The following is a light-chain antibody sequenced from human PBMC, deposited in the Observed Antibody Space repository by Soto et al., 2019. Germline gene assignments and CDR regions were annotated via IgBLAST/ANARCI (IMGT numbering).Light chain of an antibody. Sequence: EILLTQSPGTLSLSPGERATLSCSARQSLSGNYVAWYQQKPGHAHRFLIYGASNMATGIPDRFSGGGSGTDFALKISRPEQEDSAVYYCQQYGSSPLTFGQRTRLEIK. CDR3: QQYGSSPLT. V-gene: IGKV3-20*01. CDR2: GAS. CDR1: QSLSGNY. J-gene: IGKJ5*01.